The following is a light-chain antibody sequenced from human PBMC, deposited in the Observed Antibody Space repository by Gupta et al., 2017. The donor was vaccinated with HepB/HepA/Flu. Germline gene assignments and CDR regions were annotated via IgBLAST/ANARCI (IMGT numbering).Light chain of an antibody. V-gene: IGKV4-1*01. CDR2: WAS. CDR3: QKYDSAPPPT. CDR1: QSVLYSSNNKNY. Sequence: DIVMTQSPDSLAVSLGERATINCKSSQSVLYSSNNKNYLAWYKQKPGQPPKLLIYWASTRESGVTDRFRGSGSGKDFTLTISSRQAEDVAVYYCQKYDSAPPPTFGGGTRVE. J-gene: IGKJ4*01.